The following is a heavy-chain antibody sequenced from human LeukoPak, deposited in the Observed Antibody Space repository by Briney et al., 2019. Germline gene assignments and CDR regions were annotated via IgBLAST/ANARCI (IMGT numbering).Heavy chain of an antibody. D-gene: IGHD6-19*01. CDR3: ARFVVGQWLINY. CDR2: INHSGST. J-gene: IGHJ4*02. CDR1: GGSFSGST. V-gene: IGHV4-34*01. Sequence: PSETLSLTCAVYGGSFSGSTWSWIRQPPGRGREWFGEINHSGSTNYNPSLKSRVTVAVDTSKNQFSLKLSSGTAADTAVYYCARFVVGQWLINYWGQGALVTVSS.